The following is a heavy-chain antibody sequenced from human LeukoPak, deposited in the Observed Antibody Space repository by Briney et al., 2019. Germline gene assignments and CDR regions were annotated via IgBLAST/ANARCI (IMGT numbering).Heavy chain of an antibody. D-gene: IGHD3-22*01. V-gene: IGHV3-23*01. CDR2: ISGSGGST. CDR3: ARDKPPPSYYYDSSGYYVDAFDI. Sequence: PGGSLRLSCAASGFTFSSYAMSWVRQAPGKGLEWVSAISGSGGSTYYADSVKGRFTISRDNSKNTLYLQMNSLRAEDTAVYYCARDKPPPSYYYDSSGYYVDAFDIWGQGTMVTVSS. J-gene: IGHJ3*02. CDR1: GFTFSSYA.